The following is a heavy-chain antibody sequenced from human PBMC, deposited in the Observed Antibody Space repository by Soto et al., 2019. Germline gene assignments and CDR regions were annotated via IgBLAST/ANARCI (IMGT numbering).Heavy chain of an antibody. CDR1: GGTFSSYA. Sequence: QVQLVQSGAEVKKPGSSVKVSCKASGGTFSSYAISWVRQAPGQGLEWMGGIIPIFGTANYAQKFQGRVTITADESTSTADMELSSLRSEDTAVYYCARSKYSSSVDWFDPWGQGTLVTVSS. CDR3: ARSKYSSSVDWFDP. J-gene: IGHJ5*02. CDR2: IIPIFGTA. V-gene: IGHV1-69*01. D-gene: IGHD6-6*01.